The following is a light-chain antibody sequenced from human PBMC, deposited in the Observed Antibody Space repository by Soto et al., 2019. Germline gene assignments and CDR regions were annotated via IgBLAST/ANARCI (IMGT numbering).Light chain of an antibody. CDR1: QPVWRSSNNKNH. V-gene: IGKV4-1*01. CDR2: WAS. Sequence: DIVRTQSPHSLTVSLRERATINCNSRQPVWRSSNNKNHLAWYQQKPTQSPKMLISWASTRESGVPDRFSGSSYGTEFTLTISSLQAEDAAVYYCQQYYDVPVTFGQGTRLEIK. J-gene: IGKJ5*01. CDR3: QQYYDVPVT.